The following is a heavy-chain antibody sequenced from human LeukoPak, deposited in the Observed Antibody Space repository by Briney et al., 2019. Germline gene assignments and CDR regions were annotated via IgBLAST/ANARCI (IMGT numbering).Heavy chain of an antibody. D-gene: IGHD6-6*01. J-gene: IGHJ4*02. CDR2: IKQDGSEK. Sequence: PGGSLRLSCAASGFTFSSYWMSWVRQAPGKGLEWVANIKQDGSEKYYVDSVKGRFTISRDNAKNSLYLQMNSLRAEDTAVYYCARDYSSSPGELDYWGQGTLVTVSS. CDR1: GFTFSSYW. CDR3: ARDYSSSPGELDY. V-gene: IGHV3-7*01.